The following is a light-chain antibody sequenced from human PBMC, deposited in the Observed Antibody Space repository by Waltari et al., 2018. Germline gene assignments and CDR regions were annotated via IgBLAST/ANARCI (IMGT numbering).Light chain of an antibody. J-gene: IGLJ3*02. CDR1: SSDVGGYNY. CDR2: DVS. CDR3: CSYAGSPWV. V-gene: IGLV2-11*01. Sequence: QSALTQPRSVSGSPGQSVTISCTGTSSDVGGYNYVSWYQQHPGKAPKLMIYDVSKRPSGFPDRFSGSKSGNTASLTISGLQAEDEADYYCCSYAGSPWVFGGGTKLTVL.